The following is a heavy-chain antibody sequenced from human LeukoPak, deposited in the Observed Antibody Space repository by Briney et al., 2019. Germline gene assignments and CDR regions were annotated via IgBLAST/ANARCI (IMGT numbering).Heavy chain of an antibody. J-gene: IGHJ6*02. CDR1: GGSISSYY. V-gene: IGHV4-59*01. CDR3: ARGSVAGKFDYGMDV. D-gene: IGHD6-19*01. CDR2: IYYSGST. Sequence: SETLSLTCTVSGGSISSYYWSWIRQPPGKGLEWIGYIYYSGSTNYNPSLKSRVTISVDTSKNQFSLKLSSVTAADTAVYYCARGSVAGKFDYGMDVWGQGTTVTVSS.